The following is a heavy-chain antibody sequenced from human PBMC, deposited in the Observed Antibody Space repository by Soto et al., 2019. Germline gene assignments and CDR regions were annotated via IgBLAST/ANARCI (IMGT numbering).Heavy chain of an antibody. Sequence: GESLKISCKGSGYSFTSYWIGWVRQMPGKGLEWMGIIYPGDSDTRYSPSFQGQVTISADKSISTAYLQWSSLKASDTAMYYCATVTPWYSGSYFAFDIWGQGTMVTVSS. J-gene: IGHJ3*02. CDR2: IYPGDSDT. CDR1: GYSFTSYW. CDR3: ATVTPWYSGSYFAFDI. V-gene: IGHV5-51*01. D-gene: IGHD1-26*01.